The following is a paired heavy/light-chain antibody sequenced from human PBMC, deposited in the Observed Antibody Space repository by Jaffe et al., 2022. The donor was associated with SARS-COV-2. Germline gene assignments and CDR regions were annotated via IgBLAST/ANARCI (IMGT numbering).Heavy chain of an antibody. D-gene: IGHD6-13*01. Sequence: QVQLQESGPGLVKPSQTLSLTCTVSGDSISSGTFYWSWIRQPAGKGLEWIGHINTSGRTNYSPSLKSRVTMSVETSRNQFSLKLSSVTAADTAVYYCARDWGYNGSRDRQFDCWGQGTLVTVSS. CDR3: ARDWGYNGSRDRQFDC. J-gene: IGHJ4*02. V-gene: IGHV4-61*02. CDR2: INTSGRT. CDR1: GDSISSGTFY.
Light chain of an antibody. Sequence: DIVMTQSPDSLAVSLGERATINCKSSRSVLYSSNNKNYLAWYQKKPGQPPNLLIYWASTRESGVPDRFSGSGSGSDFTLTIDSLQAEDVAVYYCQQYLSIPLTFGPGTKVDIK. J-gene: IGKJ3*01. CDR3: QQYLSIPLT. CDR1: RSVLYSSNNKNY. CDR2: WAS. V-gene: IGKV4-1*01.